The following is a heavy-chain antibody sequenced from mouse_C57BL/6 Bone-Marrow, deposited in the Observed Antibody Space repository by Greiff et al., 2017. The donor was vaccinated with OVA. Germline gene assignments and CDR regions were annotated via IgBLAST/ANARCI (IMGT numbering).Heavy chain of an antibody. V-gene: IGHV5-4*01. CDR1: GFTFSSYA. CDR2: ISDGGSYT. CDR3: ARERYYGSRGYFDV. J-gene: IGHJ1*03. Sequence: EVQGVESGGGLVKPGGSLKLSCAASGFTFSSYAMSWVRQTPEERLEWVATISDGGSYTYYPDNVKGRFTISRDNAKNNLYLQMSHLKSEDTAMYYCARERYYGSRGYFDVWGTGTTVTVSS. D-gene: IGHD1-1*01.